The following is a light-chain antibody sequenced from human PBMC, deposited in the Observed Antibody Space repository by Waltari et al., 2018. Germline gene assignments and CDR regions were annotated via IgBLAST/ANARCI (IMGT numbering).Light chain of an antibody. CDR2: GAS. CDR3: QQTYTGRT. J-gene: IGKJ1*01. Sequence: IRMTHSPSPLPPSIGDSVTITCRASQNIARYLNWYRQRQGKVPDLLIFGASTLQSGVPSTFSGSGSGTDFSLTISSLQPEDFATYYCQQTYTGRTFGQGTRVEI. CDR1: QNIARY. V-gene: IGKV1-39*01.